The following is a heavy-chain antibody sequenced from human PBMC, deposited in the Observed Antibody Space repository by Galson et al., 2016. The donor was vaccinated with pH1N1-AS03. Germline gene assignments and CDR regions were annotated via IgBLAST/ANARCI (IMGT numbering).Heavy chain of an antibody. D-gene: IGHD2-15*01. V-gene: IGHV3-21*01. Sequence: SLRLSCAASGFTFSKTGMNWVRQAPGKGPEWVSSIDEGGSHPYSADSLQGRFTNSRYNTKNSLFLHMNSLRAEDTAVYYCVTDGTFGSTIEHWGQGTLITVSS. CDR3: VTDGTFGSTIEH. CDR1: GFTFSKTG. J-gene: IGHJ4*02. CDR2: IDEGGSHP.